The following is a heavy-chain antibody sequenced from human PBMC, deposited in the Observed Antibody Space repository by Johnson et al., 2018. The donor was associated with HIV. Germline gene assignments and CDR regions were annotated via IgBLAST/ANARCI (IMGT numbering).Heavy chain of an antibody. V-gene: IGHV3-30*04. J-gene: IGHJ3*02. CDR2: ISYDGSNK. Sequence: QVQLVESGGGVVQPGRSLRLSCAASGFTFSSYAMHWVRQAPGKGLDWVAVISYDGSNKYYADSVKGRFTVSRDNYKNTLYLQMNSLRAEDTAVYYCARDGTSRGGAFDIWGQGTMVTVSS. D-gene: IGHD6-13*01. CDR1: GFTFSSYA. CDR3: ARDGTSRGGAFDI.